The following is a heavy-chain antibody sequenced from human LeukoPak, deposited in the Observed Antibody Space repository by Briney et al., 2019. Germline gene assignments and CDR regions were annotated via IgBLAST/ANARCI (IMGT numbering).Heavy chain of an antibody. CDR2: ISGSGGNT. J-gene: IGHJ3*02. V-gene: IGHV3-23*01. CDR1: GFSFSSYA. D-gene: IGHD6-19*01. CDR3: AKFRVAGLGDAFDI. Sequence: GGSLRLSCAASGFSFSSYAMSWVRQAPGKGLEWVSVISGSGGNTYYADSVKGRFTISRDNSKNTLYLQMNSLRAEDTAVYYCAKFRVAGLGDAFDIWGQGTMVTVSS.